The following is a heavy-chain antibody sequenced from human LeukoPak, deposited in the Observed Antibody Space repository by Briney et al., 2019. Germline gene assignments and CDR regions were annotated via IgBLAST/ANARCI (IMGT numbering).Heavy chain of an antibody. J-gene: IGHJ4*02. D-gene: IGHD1-26*01. CDR1: GGSISSSNW. Sequence: SETLSLTCAVSGGSISSSNWWSWVRQPPGKGLAWIGEIYHSGSTNYNPSLKSRVTISVDKSKNQFSLQMTSVTAADTAVYYCARWIVGATTSFDCWGQGTLVTVSS. CDR2: IYHSGST. V-gene: IGHV4-4*02. CDR3: ARWIVGATTSFDC.